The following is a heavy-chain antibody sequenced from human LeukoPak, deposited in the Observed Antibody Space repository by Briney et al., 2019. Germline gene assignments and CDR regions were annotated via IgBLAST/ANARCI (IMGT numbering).Heavy chain of an antibody. Sequence: QSGGSLRLSRAASGFTFSRNWMHWVRQAPGKGLVWVSRINSDGSITNYADSVKGRFTISRDNAKNTLYLQMSSLRAEDTAVYYCAKIDAYWGQGTLVTVSS. J-gene: IGHJ4*02. CDR2: INSDGSIT. V-gene: IGHV3-74*01. CDR1: GFTFSRNW. CDR3: AKIDAY.